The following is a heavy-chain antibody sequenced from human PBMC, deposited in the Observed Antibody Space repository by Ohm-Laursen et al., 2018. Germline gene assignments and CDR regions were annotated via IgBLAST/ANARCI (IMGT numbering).Heavy chain of an antibody. D-gene: IGHD3-22*01. CDR3: AKKYYDSSGYYSEY. J-gene: IGHJ4*02. CDR1: GDSISSYY. V-gene: IGHV4-4*07. Sequence: SETLSLTCIVSGDSISSYYWIWIRQPAGKGLEWIGRIYISGSTNYNPSLQSRVTMSVDTSENQFSLKLGSVTAADSAVYYCAKKYYDSSGYYSEYWGQGTLVTVSS. CDR2: IYISGST.